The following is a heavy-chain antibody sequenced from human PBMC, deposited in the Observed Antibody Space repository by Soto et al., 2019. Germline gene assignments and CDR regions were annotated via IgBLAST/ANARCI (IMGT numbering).Heavy chain of an antibody. CDR1: GFTFSDHN. V-gene: IGHV3-72*01. CDR2: TRGKANSYTT. CDR3: TRRAPSRAFDF. J-gene: IGHJ4*02. Sequence: TGGSLRLSCVASGFTFSDHNIDWVRQAPGKGLEWVGRTRGKANSYTTDYAASVKGRFTISRDDSKNSAFLQMNSLKTEDTALYYCTRRAPSRAFDFWGQGTPVTVSS.